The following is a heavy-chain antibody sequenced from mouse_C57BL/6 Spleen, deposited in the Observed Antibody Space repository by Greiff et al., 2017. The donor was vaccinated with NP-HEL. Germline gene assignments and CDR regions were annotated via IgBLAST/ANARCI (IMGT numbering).Heavy chain of an antibody. CDR1: GYTFTDYN. D-gene: IGHD2-4*01. CDR2: INPNNGGT. CDR3: ARDGDYDGGFAY. J-gene: IGHJ3*01. Sequence: VQLQQSGPELVKPGASVKMSCKASGYTFTDYNMHWVKQSHGKSLEWIGYINPNNGGTSYNQKFKGKATLTVNKSSSTAYMELRSLTSEDSAVYYCARDGDYDGGFAYWGQGTLVTVSA. V-gene: IGHV1-22*01.